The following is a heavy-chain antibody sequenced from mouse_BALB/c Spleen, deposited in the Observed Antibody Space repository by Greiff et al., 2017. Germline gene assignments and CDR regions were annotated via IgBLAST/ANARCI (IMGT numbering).Heavy chain of an antibody. V-gene: IGHV5-6-5*01. CDR2: ISSGGST. J-gene: IGHJ4*01. CDR3: AIHYYGSSYVDYAMDY. D-gene: IGHD1-1*01. Sequence: EVKLMESGGGLVKPGGSLKLSCAASGFTFSSYAMSWVRQTPEKRLEWVASISSGGSTYYPDSVKGRFTISRDNARNILYLQMSSLRSEDTAMYYCAIHYYGSSYVDYAMDYWGQGTSVTVSS. CDR1: GFTFSSYA.